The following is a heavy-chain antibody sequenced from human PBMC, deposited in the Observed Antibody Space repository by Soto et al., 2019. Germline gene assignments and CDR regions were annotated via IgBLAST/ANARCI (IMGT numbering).Heavy chain of an antibody. CDR1: GGAFNNYA. Sequence: QVQLLQSGAEVKKPGSSVKGSCKVSGGAFNNYALNWVRHGPGQGLEWLGGIIPLHNTSNYSLKFLGRVTVTADIFSTTGYMEFNSLTSDDTATYYSASRSKRNPLYFDGLDDWGQGAPVTV. J-gene: IGHJ6*02. V-gene: IGHV1-69*06. D-gene: IGHD3-9*01. CDR2: IIPLHNTS. CDR3: ASRSKRNPLYFDGLDD.